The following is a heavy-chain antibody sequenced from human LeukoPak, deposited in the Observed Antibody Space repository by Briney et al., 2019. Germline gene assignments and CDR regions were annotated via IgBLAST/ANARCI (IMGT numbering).Heavy chain of an antibody. CDR1: GFTFSSYW. CDR3: ARLKSHYYDSSGYYLYARFFDY. V-gene: IGHV3-74*01. Sequence: GGSLRLSCAASGFTFSSYWMHWVRRTPGKGLVWVSRISSDGSSTSYADSVKGRFTISRDNAKNTLYLQMNSLRAEDTAVYYCARLKSHYYDSSGYYLYARFFDYWGQGTLVTVSS. D-gene: IGHD3-22*01. J-gene: IGHJ4*02. CDR2: ISSDGSST.